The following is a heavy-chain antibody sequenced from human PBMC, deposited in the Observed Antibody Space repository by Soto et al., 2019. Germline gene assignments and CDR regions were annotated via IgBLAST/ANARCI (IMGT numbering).Heavy chain of an antibody. Sequence: SETLSLTCTVSGGSISSYYWSWIRQPPGKGLEWIGYIYYSGSTNYNPSLKSRVTISVDTSKNQFSLKLSSVTAADTAVYYCARVEDSGACDIWGQGTMVTVSS. CDR1: GGSISSYY. J-gene: IGHJ3*02. CDR2: IYYSGST. D-gene: IGHD2-15*01. CDR3: ARVEDSGACDI. V-gene: IGHV4-59*01.